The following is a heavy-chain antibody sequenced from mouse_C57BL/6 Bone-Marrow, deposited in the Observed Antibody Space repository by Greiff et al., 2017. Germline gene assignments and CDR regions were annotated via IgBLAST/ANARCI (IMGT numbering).Heavy chain of an antibody. J-gene: IGHJ3*01. V-gene: IGHV5-4*01. CDR3: ARDGAYYGSRAY. CDR2: ISDGGSST. Sequence: EVKVVESGGGLVKPGGSLKLSCAASGFTFSSYAMSWVRQTPEKRLEWVSTISDGGSSTYYPDNVKGRFTISRDNSKNNLYLQMSHLKSEDTAIYYCARDGAYYGSRAYWGQGTLVTVSA. D-gene: IGHD1-1*01. CDR1: GFTFSSYA.